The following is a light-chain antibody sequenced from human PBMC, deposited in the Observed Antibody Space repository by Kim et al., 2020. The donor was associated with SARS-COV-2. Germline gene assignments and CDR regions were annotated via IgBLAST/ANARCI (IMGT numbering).Light chain of an antibody. CDR3: QQYGSSPRMT. CDR2: GAF. V-gene: IGKV3-20*01. Sequence: EIVLTQSPGTLSLSPGERATLSCRASQSVSSGYLAWYQQKPGQAPRLLIYGAFSRAAGIPDRFSGSGSGTDFTLTISRLEPEDFAVYYCQQYGSSPRMTFGQGTRLEIK. CDR1: QSVSSGY. J-gene: IGKJ5*01.